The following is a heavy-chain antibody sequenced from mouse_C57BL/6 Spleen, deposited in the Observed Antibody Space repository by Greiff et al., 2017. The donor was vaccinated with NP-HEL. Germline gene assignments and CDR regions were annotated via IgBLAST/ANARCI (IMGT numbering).Heavy chain of an antibody. D-gene: IGHD4-1*01. CDR3: ARSRAGTWYFDV. CDR2: IYPGDGDT. J-gene: IGHJ1*03. CDR1: GYAFSSSW. V-gene: IGHV1-82*01. Sequence: VQLQQSGPELVKPGASVKISCKASGYAFSSSWMNWVKQRPGKGLEWIGRIYPGDGDTNYNGKFKGKATLTADKSSSTADMQLISVTSGDSAVYFCARSRAGTWYFDVWGTGTTVTVSS.